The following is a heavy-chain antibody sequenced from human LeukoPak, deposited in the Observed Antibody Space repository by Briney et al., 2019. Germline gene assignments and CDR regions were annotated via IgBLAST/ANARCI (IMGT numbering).Heavy chain of an antibody. V-gene: IGHV3-23*01. CDR2: ISGSGGST. CDR1: GFTFSSYA. Sequence: GGSLRLSCAAPGFTFSSYAMSWVRQAPGKGLEWVSAISGSGGSTYYADSVKGRFTISRDNSKNTLYLQMNSLRAEDTAVYYCAKGRRPGSGSYQGHYFDYWGQGTLVTVSS. CDR3: AKGRRPGSGSYQGHYFDY. D-gene: IGHD3-10*01. J-gene: IGHJ4*02.